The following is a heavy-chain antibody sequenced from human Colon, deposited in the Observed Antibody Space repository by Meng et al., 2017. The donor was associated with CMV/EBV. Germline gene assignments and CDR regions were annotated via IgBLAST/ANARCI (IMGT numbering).Heavy chain of an antibody. D-gene: IGHD3-10*01. J-gene: IGHJ4*02. CDR2: IYWDDDK. CDR3: AHRPYGSGSYFFDY. Sequence: LKGSGPTLVKPQQPVPLTCIFCGFSRSTIGMGGGWIRQPAGKHLEWLGVIYWDDDKRYNPSLKSRRTITKDTSKNQVVLTMTNLDPLDTATYYCAHRPYGSGSYFFDYWGQGTLVTVSS. CDR1: GFSRSTIGMG. V-gene: IGHV2-5*02.